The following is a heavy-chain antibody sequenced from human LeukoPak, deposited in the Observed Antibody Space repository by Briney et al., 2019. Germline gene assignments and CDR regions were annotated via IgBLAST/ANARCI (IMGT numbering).Heavy chain of an antibody. J-gene: IGHJ5*02. D-gene: IGHD2-15*01. CDR3: ARDLMLGYCSGGRCASES. Sequence: SETLSLTCTVSGGSISSNTYYWGWIRQPPGKGLEWIGNIYYSGYTNYNPSLKSRVTISLDTSKNQISLKLRSVTAADTAVYYCARDLMLGYCSGGRCASESWGQGTLVTVSS. CDR1: GGSISSNTYY. CDR2: IYYSGYT. V-gene: IGHV4-39*07.